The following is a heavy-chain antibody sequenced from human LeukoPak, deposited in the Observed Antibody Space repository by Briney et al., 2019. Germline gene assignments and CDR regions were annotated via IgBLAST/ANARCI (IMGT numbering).Heavy chain of an antibody. CDR2: ISGSGGST. V-gene: IGHV3-23*01. CDR1: GFTFSSYG. D-gene: IGHD3-10*01. Sequence: GGSPRLSCAASGFTFSSYGMSWVRQAPGKGLEWVSAISGSGGSTYYADSVKGRITISRDNSKNTLYLQMNSLRAEDTAVYCCARCPPQMVRGVIISNPPYYFDYWGQGTLVTVSS. CDR3: ARCPPQMVRGVIISNPPYYFDY. J-gene: IGHJ4*02.